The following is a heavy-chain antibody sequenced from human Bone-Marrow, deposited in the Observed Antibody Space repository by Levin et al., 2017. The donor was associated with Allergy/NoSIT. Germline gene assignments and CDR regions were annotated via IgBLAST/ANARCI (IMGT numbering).Heavy chain of an antibody. D-gene: IGHD3-10*01. CDR1: GFTVNNNQ. J-gene: IGHJ4*02. CDR2: IYSNGVT. V-gene: IGHV3-66*01. CDR3: ARDVFRIINDC. Sequence: LPGGSLRLSCAASGFTVNNNQMNWVRQFPGKGLEWVSIIYSNGVTNYADSVKGRFIISRDNSKNTLYLQMNSLRAEDTAIYYCARDVFRIINDCWGQGTLVTVSS.